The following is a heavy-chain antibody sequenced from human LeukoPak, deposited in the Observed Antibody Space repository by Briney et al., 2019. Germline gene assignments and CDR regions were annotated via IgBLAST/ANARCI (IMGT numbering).Heavy chain of an antibody. D-gene: IGHD3-10*01. Sequence: PSEALSLTCTVSGGSISNYYWSWVRQPPGKGLEWIGYIDYSGSTNYNPSLKSRVTISLDTSKNQFSLKLNSVTAADTAVYYCASDYYGSGSLDSWGQGTLVTVSS. CDR3: ASDYYGSGSLDS. CDR2: IDYSGST. CDR1: GGSISNYY. J-gene: IGHJ4*02. V-gene: IGHV4-59*01.